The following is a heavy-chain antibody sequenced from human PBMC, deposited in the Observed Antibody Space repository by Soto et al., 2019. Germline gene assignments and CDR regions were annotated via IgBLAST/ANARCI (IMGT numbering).Heavy chain of an antibody. Sequence: EVQLVESGGGLVQPGGSLRLSCAASGFTFSSYSMNWVRQAPGKGLEWVSYISSSSSTIYYADSVKGRFTISRDNAKNSLYLQMNSLRDEDTAVYYCARDYGGYRAMVTDWYFNLWGRGTLVTVSS. J-gene: IGHJ2*01. V-gene: IGHV3-48*02. D-gene: IGHD4-17*01. CDR3: ARDYGGYRAMVTDWYFNL. CDR1: GFTFSSYS. CDR2: ISSSSSTI.